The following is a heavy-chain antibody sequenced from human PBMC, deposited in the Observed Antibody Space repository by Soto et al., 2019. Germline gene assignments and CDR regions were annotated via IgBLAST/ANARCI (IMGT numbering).Heavy chain of an antibody. J-gene: IGHJ4*02. CDR3: ASLSGDYVPY. D-gene: IGHD4-17*01. Sequence: PSETLSLTCTVSGGSISSSSYYWGWIRQPPGKGLEWIGNIYYSGSTYYNPSLKSRVTIYVDTSKNQFSLKLSSVTAADTAVYYCASLSGDYVPYWGQGTLVTVSS. V-gene: IGHV4-39*01. CDR2: IYYSGST. CDR1: GGSISSSSYY.